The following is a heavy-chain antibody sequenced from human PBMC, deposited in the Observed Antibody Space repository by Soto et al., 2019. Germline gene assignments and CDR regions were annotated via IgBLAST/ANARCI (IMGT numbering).Heavy chain of an antibody. J-gene: IGHJ5*02. V-gene: IGHV3-23*01. CDR1: GFSFSSYW. Sequence: PGGSLRLSCVGSGFSFSSYWVHWVRQPPGKGLEWVSTISGSGLLTYYADSVKGRFTISRDNSKNTVYLQMNSLRGEDTAVYYCAKCLPRPSIFGVVINSFDHWGQGT. CDR3: AKCLPRPSIFGVVINSFDH. D-gene: IGHD3-3*01. CDR2: ISGSGLLT.